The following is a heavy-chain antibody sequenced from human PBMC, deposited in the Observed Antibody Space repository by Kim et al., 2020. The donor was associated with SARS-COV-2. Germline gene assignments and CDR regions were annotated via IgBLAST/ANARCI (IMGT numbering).Heavy chain of an antibody. CDR2: INSDGSST. J-gene: IGHJ4*02. D-gene: IGHD3-22*01. CDR1: GFTFSSYW. V-gene: IGHV3-74*01. CDR3: ARDYYDSSGYQWAIPHEFDY. Sequence: GGSLRLSCAASGFTFSSYWMHWVRQAPGKGLVWVSRINSDGSSTSYADSVKGRLTISRDNAKNTLYLQMNSLRAEDTAVYYCARDYYDSSGYQWAIPHEFDYWGQGTLVTVSS.